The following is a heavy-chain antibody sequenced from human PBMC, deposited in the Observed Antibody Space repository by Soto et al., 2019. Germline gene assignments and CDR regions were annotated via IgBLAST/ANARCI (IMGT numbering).Heavy chain of an antibody. CDR1: GFTFSSYS. CDR3: ARAPSRRKIAARQHGDYYYYYGMDV. D-gene: IGHD6-6*01. CDR2: ISSSSSYI. J-gene: IGHJ6*02. V-gene: IGHV3-21*01. Sequence: PGGSLRLSCAASGFTFSSYSMNWVRQAPGKGLEWVSSISSSSSYIYYADSVKGRFTISRDNAKNSLYLQMNSRRAEDTAVYYCARAPSRRKIAARQHGDYYYYYGMDVWGQGTTVTVSS.